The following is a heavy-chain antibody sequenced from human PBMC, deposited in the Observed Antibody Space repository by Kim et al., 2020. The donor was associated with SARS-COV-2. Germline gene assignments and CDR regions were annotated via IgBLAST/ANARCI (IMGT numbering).Heavy chain of an antibody. CDR2: ISYDGSNK. CDR1: GFTFSSYG. V-gene: IGHV3-30*18. Sequence: GGSLRLSCAASGFTFSSYGMHWVRQAPGKGLEWVAVISYDGSNKYYADSVKGRFTISRDNSKNTLYLQMNSLRAEDTAVYYCAKAGFYDSSGYYWLSYYYGMDVWGQGTTVTVSS. CDR3: AKAGFYDSSGYYWLSYYYGMDV. D-gene: IGHD3-22*01. J-gene: IGHJ6*02.